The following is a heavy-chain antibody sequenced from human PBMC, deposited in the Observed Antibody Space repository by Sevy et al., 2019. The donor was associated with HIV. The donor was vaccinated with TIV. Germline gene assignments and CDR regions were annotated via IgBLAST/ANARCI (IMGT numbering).Heavy chain of an antibody. D-gene: IGHD3-9*01. CDR2: ISYHGRDK. CDR3: AKDFTGYNGMDV. CDR1: GFTFTTSG. Sequence: GGSLRLSCVVSGFTFTTSGMHWVRQAPGKGLEWVAVISYHGRDKFYADSVKGRFTISRDNSDNILYLHMNSLRSEDTAVHYCAKDFTGYNGMDVWGQGTMVTVSS. V-gene: IGHV3-30*18. J-gene: IGHJ6*02.